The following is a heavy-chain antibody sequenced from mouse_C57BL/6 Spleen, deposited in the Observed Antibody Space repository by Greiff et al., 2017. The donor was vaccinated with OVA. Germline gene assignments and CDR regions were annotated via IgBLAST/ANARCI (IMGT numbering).Heavy chain of an antibody. D-gene: IGHD1-1*01. CDR2: ISYDGSN. J-gene: IGHJ2*01. CDR1: GYSITSGYY. Sequence: VQLKESGPGLVKPSQSLSLTCSVTGYSITSGYYWNWIRQFPGNKLEWMGYISYDGSNNYNPSLKNRISITRDTSKNQFFLKLNSVTTEDTATYYCARGGYGSSYFDYWGQGTTLTVSS. CDR3: ARGGYGSSYFDY. V-gene: IGHV3-6*01.